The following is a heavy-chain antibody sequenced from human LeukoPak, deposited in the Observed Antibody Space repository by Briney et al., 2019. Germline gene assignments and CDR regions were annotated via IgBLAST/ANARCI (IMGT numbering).Heavy chain of an antibody. CDR2: IRGKTNSYAT. D-gene: IGHD3-10*01. CDR3: ARPSQYGSGTDYYFDS. Sequence: PGGSLRLSCAASGFTFSDSAMNWVRQASGKGLEWVGHIRGKTNSYATAYAASVKGRFTISRDDSKNTAYLQMNSLKTEDTAVYYCARPSQYGSGTDYYFDSWGQGTLVTVSS. CDR1: GFTFSDSA. V-gene: IGHV3-73*01. J-gene: IGHJ4*02.